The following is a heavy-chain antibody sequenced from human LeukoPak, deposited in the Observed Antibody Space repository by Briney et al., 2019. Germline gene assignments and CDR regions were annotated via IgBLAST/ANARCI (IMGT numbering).Heavy chain of an antibody. CDR1: GYTFTSYG. D-gene: IGHD6-19*01. CDR2: ISAYNGNT. Sequence: ASEKLSCNASGYTFTSYGISWERHAPRQGLEWMVWISAYNGNTNNAQNLQGSVTMTTDTSTSTAYMELRSLRSDGTAVYYCARVGGWMGPTDYWGQGTLVTVSS. CDR3: ARVGGWMGPTDY. V-gene: IGHV1-18*04. J-gene: IGHJ4*02.